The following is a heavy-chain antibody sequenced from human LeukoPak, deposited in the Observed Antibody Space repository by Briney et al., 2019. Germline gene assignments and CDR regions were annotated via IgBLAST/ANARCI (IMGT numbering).Heavy chain of an antibody. CDR3: TRAAAAGPFDY. Sequence: SETLSLTCTVSGGSISSYYWSWIRQPPGKGLEWIGYIYYSGSTNYNPSLKSRVTISVDTSKNQFSLKLSSVTAADTAVYYCTRAAAAGPFDYWGQGTLVTVSS. J-gene: IGHJ4*02. D-gene: IGHD6-13*01. CDR1: GGSISSYY. CDR2: IYYSGST. V-gene: IGHV4-59*01.